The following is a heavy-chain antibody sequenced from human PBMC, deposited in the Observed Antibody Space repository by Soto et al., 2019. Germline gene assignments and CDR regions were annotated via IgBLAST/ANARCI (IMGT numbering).Heavy chain of an antibody. CDR3: ARDTTPSL. Sequence: SETLSLTCTVSGGSISSYYWSWLRQHTEKKTQRIGYIYYSGSTNYSPSLKSRVTISVDTSKNQFSLKLSSVTAADTAMYYCARDTTPSLWGQGTLVTVSS. V-gene: IGHV4-59*01. D-gene: IGHD1-1*01. CDR1: GGSISSYY. CDR2: IYYSGST. J-gene: IGHJ4*02.